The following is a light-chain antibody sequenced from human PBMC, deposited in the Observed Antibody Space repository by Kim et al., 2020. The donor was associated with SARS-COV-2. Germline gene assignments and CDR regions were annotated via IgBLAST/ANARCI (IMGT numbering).Light chain of an antibody. CDR1: QSVSSSY. V-gene: IGKV3D-7*01. CDR2: GAS. Sequence: PGERVTLSCRASQSVSSSYLTWYQQKPGQAPRLLIYGASTRATSIPARFSGSGSGTDFTLTISSLQPEAFAVYCPRAFGQGTKVDIK. CDR3: RA. J-gene: IGKJ1*01.